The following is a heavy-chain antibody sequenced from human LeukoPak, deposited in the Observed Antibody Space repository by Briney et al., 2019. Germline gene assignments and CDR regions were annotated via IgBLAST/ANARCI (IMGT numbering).Heavy chain of an antibody. Sequence: SETLSLTCAVYGGSFSGYYWSWIRQPPGKGLEWIGEINHSGSTNYNPSLKSRVTISVDTSKSQFSLKLSSVTAADTAVYYCARKRWLQFPFDYWGQGTLVTVSS. CDR2: INHSGST. CDR1: GGSFSGYY. D-gene: IGHD5-24*01. V-gene: IGHV4-34*01. CDR3: ARKRWLQFPFDY. J-gene: IGHJ4*02.